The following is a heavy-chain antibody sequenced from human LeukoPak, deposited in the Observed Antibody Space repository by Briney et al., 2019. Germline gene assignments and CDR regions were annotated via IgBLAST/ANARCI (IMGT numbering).Heavy chain of an antibody. V-gene: IGHV3-23*01. J-gene: IGHJ4*02. CDR1: GFTFSSYS. CDR2: ISGSGGST. CDR3: AKAIADSYGSFDY. D-gene: IGHD5-18*01. Sequence: GGSLRLSCAASGFTFSSYSMNWVRQVPGKGLEWVSAISGSGGSTFYADPVKGRFTISRDNSKKTLYLQMNSLRAEDTAVYYCAKAIADSYGSFDYWGQGTLVTVSS.